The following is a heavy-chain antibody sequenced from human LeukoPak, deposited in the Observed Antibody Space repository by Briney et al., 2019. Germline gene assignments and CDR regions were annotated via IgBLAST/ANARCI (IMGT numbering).Heavy chain of an antibody. CDR1: GFTFSSYS. D-gene: IGHD5-18*01. V-gene: IGHV3-21*01. CDR2: ISSSSSYI. CDR3: AREGHQLWSTGNKYSFDY. J-gene: IGHJ4*02. Sequence: GGSLRLSCAASGFTFSSYSMNWVRQAPGKGLDWISSISSSSSYIYYADSVKGRFTISRYNAKNSLYLQMNSLRAEDTAVYYCAREGHQLWSTGNKYSFDYWGQGTLVTVSS.